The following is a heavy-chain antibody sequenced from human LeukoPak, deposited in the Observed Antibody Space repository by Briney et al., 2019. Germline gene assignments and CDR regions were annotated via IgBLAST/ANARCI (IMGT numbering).Heavy chain of an antibody. CDR3: ARDLRLGYYDSSFPDY. CDR1: GFTFSRYG. J-gene: IGHJ4*02. D-gene: IGHD3-22*01. Sequence: GGSLTLPCAASGFTFSRYGMHWVRQGPGKGLEWVAVIWYDGSKKYYPDSVKGRFTISRDNSKNTLYLQMNSLRAEDTAVYYCARDLRLGYYDSSFPDYWGEGTLVTVSS. V-gene: IGHV3-33*01. CDR2: IWYDGSKK.